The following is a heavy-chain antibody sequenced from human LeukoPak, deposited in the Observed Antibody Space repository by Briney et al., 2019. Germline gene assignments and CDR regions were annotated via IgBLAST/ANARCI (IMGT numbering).Heavy chain of an antibody. V-gene: IGHV4-39*07. Sequence: SETLSLTCTVSGGSISSSSYYWSWIRQPPGKGLEWIGEISHSGSTNYNPSLKSRVTISVDTSKNQFSLKLSSVTAADTAVYYCAREKGKEPQRSLRYSSSFGWFDPWGQGTLVTVSS. CDR2: ISHSGST. CDR3: AREKGKEPQRSLRYSSSFGWFDP. D-gene: IGHD6-13*01. CDR1: GGSISSSSYY. J-gene: IGHJ5*02.